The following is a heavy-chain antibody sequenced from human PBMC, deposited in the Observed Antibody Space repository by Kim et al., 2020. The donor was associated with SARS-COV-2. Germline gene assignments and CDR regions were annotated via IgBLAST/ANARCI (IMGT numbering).Heavy chain of an antibody. Sequence: GGSLRLSCAASGFTFSSYGMHWVRQAPGKGLEWVAVISYDGSNKYYADSVKGRFTISRDNSKNTLYLQMNSLRAEDTAVYYCARDGYYYDSSGYLSVAEYFQHWGQGTLVTVSS. CDR1: GFTFSSYG. CDR3: ARDGYYYDSSGYLSVAEYFQH. D-gene: IGHD3-22*01. V-gene: IGHV3-33*05. CDR2: ISYDGSNK. J-gene: IGHJ1*01.